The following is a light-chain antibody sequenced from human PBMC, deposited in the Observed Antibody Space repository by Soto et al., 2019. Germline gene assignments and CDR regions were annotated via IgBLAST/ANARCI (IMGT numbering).Light chain of an antibody. CDR2: DVS. CDR3: SSYTSRSTVV. Sequence: QSVLTQPASVSGSPGQSITISCTGTSSDVGGYNYVSWYQQHPGKAPKLMIYDVSNRPSGVSNRFSGSKSGNTASLTICGLQAEDEANSYCSSYTSRSTVVFGGGTKPT. J-gene: IGLJ2*01. V-gene: IGLV2-14*01. CDR1: SSDVGGYNY.